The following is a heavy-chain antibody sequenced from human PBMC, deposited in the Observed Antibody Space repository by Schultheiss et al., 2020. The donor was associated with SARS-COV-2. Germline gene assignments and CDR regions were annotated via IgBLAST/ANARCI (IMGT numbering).Heavy chain of an antibody. D-gene: IGHD3-22*01. CDR1: GGSISSYY. CDR2: IYYSGST. V-gene: IGHV4-59*08. CDR3: ARTKYYYDSSGYFVGDAFDI. Sequence: SETLSLTCTVSGGSISSYYWSWIRQPPGKGLEWIGYIYYSGSTNYNPSLKSRVTISVDTSKNQFSLKLSSVTAADTAVYYCARTKYYYDSSGYFVGDAFDIWGQGTMVTVS. J-gene: IGHJ3*02.